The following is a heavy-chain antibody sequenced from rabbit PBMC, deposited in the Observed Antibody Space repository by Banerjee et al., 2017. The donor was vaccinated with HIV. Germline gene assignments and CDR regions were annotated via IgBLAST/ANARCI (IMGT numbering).Heavy chain of an antibody. CDR3: VRGGSAWGTWYFKL. Sequence: QEQLVESGGGLVKPEGSLTLTCTASGFSFSNKYVMCWVRQAPGKGPEWIGTIYAGSSGITDYASWVNGRFTISKTSSTTVTLQMTSLTPADTATYFCVRGGSAWGTWYFKLWGPGTLVTVS. V-gene: IGHV1S45*01. CDR2: IYAGSSGIT. D-gene: IGHD4-1*01. CDR1: GFSFSNKYV. J-gene: IGHJ4*01.